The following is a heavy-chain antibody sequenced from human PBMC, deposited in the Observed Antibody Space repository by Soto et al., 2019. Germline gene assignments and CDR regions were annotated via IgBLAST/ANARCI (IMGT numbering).Heavy chain of an antibody. J-gene: IGHJ6*02. CDR1: GGSISSGGYY. CDR2: IYYSGTT. V-gene: IGHV4-31*03. Sequence: SETLSLTCTVSGGSISSGGYYWTWIRQHPGKGLEWIGYIYYSGTTYDNPSLKSRLNISVDTSKNQFSLNLRSVTAADTAVYYCARSTLDYGMDVWGQGNTVTVSS. CDR3: ARSTLDYGMDV.